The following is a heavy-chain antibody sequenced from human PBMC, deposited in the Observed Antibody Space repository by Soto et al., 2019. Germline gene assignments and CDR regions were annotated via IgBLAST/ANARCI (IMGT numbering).Heavy chain of an antibody. CDR1: QFTFSNYW. CDR3: ARASPGMDV. V-gene: IGHV3-7*01. CDR2: INQDGSEK. J-gene: IGHJ6*02. Sequence: GGSLRLSCAGSQFTFSNYWMNWVRQAPGKGLEWVANINQDGSEKYYVDSVKGRFTISRDTAKNSLFLQMNSLRADDTAVYYCARASPGMDVWGQGTTVTVSS.